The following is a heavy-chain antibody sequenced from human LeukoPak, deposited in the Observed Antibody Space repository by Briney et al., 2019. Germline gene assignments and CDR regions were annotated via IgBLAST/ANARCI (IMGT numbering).Heavy chain of an antibody. V-gene: IGHV4-4*07. J-gene: IGHJ4*02. D-gene: IGHD2-2*01. CDR3: ARGWAQHCSSTSCYGPFDY. CDR2: IYTSGSA. CDR1: GGSISSYY. Sequence: SETLSLTCTVSGGSISSYYWSWIRQPAGKGLEWIGRIYTSGSANNNPSLKSRVTMSVDTSKNQISLKLSSVTAADTAVYYCARGWAQHCSSTSCYGPFDYWGQGTLVTVSS.